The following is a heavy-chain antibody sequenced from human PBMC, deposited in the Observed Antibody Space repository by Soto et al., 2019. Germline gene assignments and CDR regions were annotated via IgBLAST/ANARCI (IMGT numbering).Heavy chain of an antibody. Sequence: GASVKVSCKXSGYIFTTYGISWVRQAPGQGLEWMGWISAYNGNTNYGQKFQGRVTMTIDTSTGTAYMELRSLISDDTALYYCARDYYGGNYFDYWGQGTLVTVSS. D-gene: IGHD2-15*01. J-gene: IGHJ4*02. CDR1: GYIFTTYG. V-gene: IGHV1-18*01. CDR2: ISAYNGNT. CDR3: ARDYYGGNYFDY.